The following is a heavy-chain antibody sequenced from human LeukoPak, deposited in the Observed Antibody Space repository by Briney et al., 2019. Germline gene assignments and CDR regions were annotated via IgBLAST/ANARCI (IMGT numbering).Heavy chain of an antibody. V-gene: IGHV1-46*01. Sequence: ASVKVSCKASGYTFTSYYMHWVRQAPGQGLEWMGIINPSGGSTSYAQKFQGRVTMTRDTSTSTVYMELSSLRCEDTAEYYCVRDPAWFGEPYNWFDPWGQGTLVTVSS. CDR2: INPSGGST. D-gene: IGHD3-10*01. CDR1: GYTFTSYY. CDR3: VRDPAWFGEPYNWFDP. J-gene: IGHJ5*02.